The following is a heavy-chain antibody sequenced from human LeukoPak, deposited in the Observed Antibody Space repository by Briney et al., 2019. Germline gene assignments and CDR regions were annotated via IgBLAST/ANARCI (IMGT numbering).Heavy chain of an antibody. Sequence: SETLSLTCTVSGGSISSYYWSWIRQPPGKGLEWIGYIYYSGSTNYNPSLKSRVTISVDTSKNQFSLKLSSVTAADTAVYYCARRYSSSWYYMDVWGKGTTVTISS. V-gene: IGHV4-59*01. J-gene: IGHJ6*03. D-gene: IGHD6-13*01. CDR2: IYYSGST. CDR3: ARRYSSSWYYMDV. CDR1: GGSISSYY.